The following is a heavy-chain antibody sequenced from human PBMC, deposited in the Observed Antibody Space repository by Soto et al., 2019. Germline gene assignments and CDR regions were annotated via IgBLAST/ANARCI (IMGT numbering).Heavy chain of an antibody. CDR1: DGSFSGYY. J-gene: IGHJ4*02. Sequence: LTCAVYDGSFSGYYWSWIRQPPGKGLEWIGEIFHGGSTDYSPSLKSRVTISVDTSKNQFSLELSSVTAADTAVYYCARPHYESNTFYSFFDYWGQGTLVTVSS. D-gene: IGHD3-22*01. CDR3: ARPHYESNTFYSFFDY. CDR2: IFHGGST. V-gene: IGHV4-34*12.